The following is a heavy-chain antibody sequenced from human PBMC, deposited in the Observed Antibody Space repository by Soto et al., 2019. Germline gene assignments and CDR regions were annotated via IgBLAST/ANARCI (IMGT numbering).Heavy chain of an antibody. CDR3: AREEGGGYDFPSYYYYGMDV. CDR1: GYSFTSYW. V-gene: IGHV5-51*01. J-gene: IGHJ6*02. CDR2: IYPGDSDT. Sequence: PGESLKISCKGSGYSFTSYWIGWVRQMRGKGLEWMGIIYPGDSDTRYSPSFQGQVTISADKSISTAYLQWSSLKASDTAMYYCAREEGGGYDFPSYYYYGMDVWGQGTTVTVSS. D-gene: IGHD5-12*01.